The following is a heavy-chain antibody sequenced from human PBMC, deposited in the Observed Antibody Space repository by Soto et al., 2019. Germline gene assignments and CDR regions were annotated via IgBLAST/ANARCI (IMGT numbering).Heavy chain of an antibody. CDR2: ISAYNGNT. CDR1: GYTFTSYG. CDR3: ARVSSPKAPRIALPAQINNNWFDP. J-gene: IGHJ5*02. V-gene: IGHV1-18*01. D-gene: IGHD6-6*01. Sequence: ASVKVSCKASGYTFTSYGISWVRQAPGQGLEWMGWISAYNGNTNYAQKLQGRVTMTTDTSTSTAYMELRSLRSDDTAVYYCARVSSPKAPRIALPAQINNNWFDPWGQGTLVTVSS.